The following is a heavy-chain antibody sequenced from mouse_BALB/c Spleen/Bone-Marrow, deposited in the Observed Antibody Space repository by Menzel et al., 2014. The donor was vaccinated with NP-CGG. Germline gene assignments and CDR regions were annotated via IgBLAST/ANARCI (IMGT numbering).Heavy chain of an antibody. V-gene: IGHV1-54*03. J-gene: IGHJ2*01. CDR1: GYAFTDYL. CDR2: INPGSGST. D-gene: IGHD2-3*01. CDR3: ARYDGYLDY. Sequence: VKLVESGAELVRPGTSVRVSCEASGYAFTDYLMEWLKQRPGQGLEWIGVINPGSGSTNYNEKFKDKATLTADTSSNTAYMQLSSLTSDDSAVYFCARYDGYLDYWGQGTTLTVSS.